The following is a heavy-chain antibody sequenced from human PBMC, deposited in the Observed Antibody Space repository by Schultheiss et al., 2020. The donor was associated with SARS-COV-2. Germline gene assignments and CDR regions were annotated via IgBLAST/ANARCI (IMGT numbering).Heavy chain of an antibody. CDR2: IYSGGNT. CDR1: GLTFSNNY. D-gene: IGHD2-2*01. J-gene: IGHJ6*02. CDR3: VRDGPAASYGMDV. Sequence: GGSLRLSCAASGLTFSNNYMTWVRQAPGKGLEWVSVIYSGGNTHYADSVRGRFIISRDNSKNTLYLQMPSLRVKDTAMYYCVRDGPAASYGMDVWGQGTTVSVSS. V-gene: IGHV3-66*01.